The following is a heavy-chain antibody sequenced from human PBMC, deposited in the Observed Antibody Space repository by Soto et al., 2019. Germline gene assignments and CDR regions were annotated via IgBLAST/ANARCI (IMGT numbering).Heavy chain of an antibody. Sequence: GGSLRLSCAASGFTVSSNYMSWVRQAPGKGLEWLSVIYTDDSTYYADSVKGRFTISRDNSKNTLYLQMNSLRAEDTAVYYCAKDRGYSYGWDYIDYWGQGTLVTVST. D-gene: IGHD5-18*01. V-gene: IGHV3-53*01. CDR3: AKDRGYSYGWDYIDY. CDR1: GFTVSSNY. J-gene: IGHJ4*02. CDR2: IYTDDST.